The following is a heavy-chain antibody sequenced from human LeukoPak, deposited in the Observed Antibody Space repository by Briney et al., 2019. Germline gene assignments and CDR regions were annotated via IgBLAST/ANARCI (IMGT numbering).Heavy chain of an antibody. CDR2: INHSGST. CDR1: GGSFSGYY. Sequence: SETLSLTCAVYGGSFSGYYWNWIRQPPGKGLEWIGEINHSGSTNYNPSLKSRVTISLDTSKNQFSLKLSSVTAADTAVYYCARGRYWGVTTWNWFDPWGQGTLVTVSS. V-gene: IGHV4-34*01. D-gene: IGHD4-17*01. J-gene: IGHJ5*02. CDR3: ARGRYWGVTTWNWFDP.